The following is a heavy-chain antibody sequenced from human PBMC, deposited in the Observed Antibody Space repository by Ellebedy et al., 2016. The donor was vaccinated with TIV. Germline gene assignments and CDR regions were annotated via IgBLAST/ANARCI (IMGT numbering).Heavy chain of an antibody. CDR1: GFTFSSYT. Sequence: GESLKISCSASGFTFSSYTMHWVRQAPGKGLEYVSGISSNGGSTYYADSVKGRFTISRDNSKNTLYLQVNSLRDEDTAVYYCAKSTGGKLWFGELVIDYWGQGTLVTVSS. CDR3: AKSTGGKLWFGELVIDY. CDR2: ISSNGGST. D-gene: IGHD3-10*01. J-gene: IGHJ4*02. V-gene: IGHV3-64*04.